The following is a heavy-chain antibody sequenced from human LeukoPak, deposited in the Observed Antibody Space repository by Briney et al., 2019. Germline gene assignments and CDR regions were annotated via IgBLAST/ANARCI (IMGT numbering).Heavy chain of an antibody. CDR3: ARGVTMIVVVIHDWYFDL. Sequence: SETLSLTCTVSGGSISSSSYYWGWIRQPPGKGLEWIGSIYYSRSTYYNPSLKSRVTISVDTSKNQFSLKLTSVTAADTAVYYCARGVTMIVVVIHDWYFDLWGRGTLVTVSS. CDR1: GGSISSSSYY. J-gene: IGHJ2*01. CDR2: IYYSRST. D-gene: IGHD3-22*01. V-gene: IGHV4-39*01.